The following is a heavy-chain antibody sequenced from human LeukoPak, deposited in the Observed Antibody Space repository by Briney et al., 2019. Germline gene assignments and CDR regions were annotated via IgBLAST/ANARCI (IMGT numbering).Heavy chain of an antibody. CDR2: IIPIFGTA. D-gene: IGHD4-17*01. CDR3: ARDSQVDIDYGDPWGNY. V-gene: IGHV1-69*01. CDR1: GGTFSSYA. Sequence: GASVKVSCKASGGTFSSYAISWVRQAPGQGLEWMGGIIPIFGTANYAQKFQGRVTITADESTSKAYLELSSLGSEDTAVYYCARDSQVDIDYGDPWGNYWGQGTLVTVSS. J-gene: IGHJ4*02.